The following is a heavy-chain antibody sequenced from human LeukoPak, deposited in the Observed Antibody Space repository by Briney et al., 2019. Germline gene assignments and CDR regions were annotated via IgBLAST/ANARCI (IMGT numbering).Heavy chain of an antibody. CDR1: GYTFTGYY. D-gene: IGHD3-22*01. V-gene: IGHV1-2*02. J-gene: IGHJ3*02. Sequence: GASVKVSCKASGYTFTGYYMHWVRQAPGQGLEWMGWINPNSGGTNYAQKFQGRVTMTRDTSISTAYMELSRLRSDDTAVYYCARSLRSYYYDSSGQPTPDAFDIWGQGTMVTVSS. CDR3: ARSLRSYYYDSSGQPTPDAFDI. CDR2: INPNSGGT.